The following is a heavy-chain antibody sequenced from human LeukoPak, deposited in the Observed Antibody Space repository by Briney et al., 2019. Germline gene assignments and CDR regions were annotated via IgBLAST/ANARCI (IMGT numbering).Heavy chain of an antibody. CDR2: MNPNSGNT. V-gene: IGHV1-8*01. J-gene: IGHJ4*02. CDR1: GYTFTSYD. D-gene: IGHD2-8*02. CDR3: SRGLVQL. Sequence: ASVKVSCKASGYTFTSYDINWVREATGQGLEWMGWMNPNSGNTGYAQKFQGRVTMTRNTSISTAYMELCSLRSEDTDVYYCSRGLVQLWGQGTLVTVSS.